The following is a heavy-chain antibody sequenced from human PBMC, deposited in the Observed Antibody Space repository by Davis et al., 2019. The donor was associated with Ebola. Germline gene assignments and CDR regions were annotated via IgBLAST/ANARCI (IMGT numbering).Heavy chain of an antibody. D-gene: IGHD2-2*01. CDR1: GYTFTSYG. J-gene: IGHJ6*02. Sequence: ASVQVSCKASGYTFTSYGIIWVRQAPGQGLEWLGWISAYNGNTNYAHKPQGRVTMTTDTSTSTAYMELSSLRSEDTAVYYCARSGDCSSTSCHYYYYYYGMDVWGQGTTVTVSS. CDR3: ARSGDCSSTSCHYYYYYYGMDV. V-gene: IGHV1-18*01. CDR2: ISAYNGNT.